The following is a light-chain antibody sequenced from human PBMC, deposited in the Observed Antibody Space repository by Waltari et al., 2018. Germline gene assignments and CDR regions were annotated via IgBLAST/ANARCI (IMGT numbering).Light chain of an antibody. V-gene: IGLV4-69*01. CDR2: VNSDGSH. J-gene: IGLJ3*02. CDR1: SGHSSNI. Sequence: QLVLTQSPSASASLGASVKLTCTLSSGHSSNIIAWLQQRPERGPRYLMKVNSDGSHSKGDDMPDRFSGSSSGAERYLTISSLQSEDEADYYCETGGHDTWVFGGGTKLTVL. CDR3: ETGGHDTWV.